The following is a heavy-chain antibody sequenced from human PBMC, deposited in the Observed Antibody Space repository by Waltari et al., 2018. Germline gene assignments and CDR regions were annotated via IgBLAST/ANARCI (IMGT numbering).Heavy chain of an antibody. CDR2: TSSDGNTT. CDR3: ARVEYSYGPYCFDS. Sequence: EVQLVESGGGLVQPGGSLRLSCEASGFTFSRYWMHGVRQAPGKGLVWFAPTSSDGNTTTYAYSVKGRFTISRDNAKNTLYLQMNSLRAEDTAVYYCARVEYSYGPYCFDSWGQGTPVTVSS. J-gene: IGHJ4*02. CDR1: GFTFSRYW. V-gene: IGHV3-74*03. D-gene: IGHD5-18*01.